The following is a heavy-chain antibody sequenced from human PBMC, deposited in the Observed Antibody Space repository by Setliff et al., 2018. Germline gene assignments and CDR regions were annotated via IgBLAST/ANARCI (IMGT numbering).Heavy chain of an antibody. Sequence: SVKVSCKASGGTFRTDGFSWVRQAPGQGLEWMGRIIAVFGTAKYAQKFQGRVTMTTDTSTSTASMELGSLRSDDTAMYYCARDAHDYDSSENPIVDYWGQGTLVTVSS. CDR2: IIAVFGTA. D-gene: IGHD3-22*01. CDR3: ARDAHDYDSSENPIVDY. CDR1: GGTFRTDG. V-gene: IGHV1-69*05. J-gene: IGHJ4*02.